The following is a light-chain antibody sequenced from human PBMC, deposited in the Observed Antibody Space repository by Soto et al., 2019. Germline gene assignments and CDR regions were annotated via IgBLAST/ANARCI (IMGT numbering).Light chain of an antibody. Sequence: EIVLTQSPATLSLSPGERATLSCGASQSVSSYLAWYQQKPGQAPRLLIYDASNRATGIPARFSGSGSGTDITLTISSLEPEDFAVYYCQQRSNSFGPGTKVDIK. V-gene: IGKV3-11*01. CDR3: QQRSNS. J-gene: IGKJ3*01. CDR2: DAS. CDR1: QSVSSY.